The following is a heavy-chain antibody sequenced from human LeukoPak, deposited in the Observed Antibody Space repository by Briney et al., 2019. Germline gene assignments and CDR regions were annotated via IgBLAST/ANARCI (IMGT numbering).Heavy chain of an antibody. D-gene: IGHD3-10*01. CDR3: ARNSRFGVNWFDP. CDR1: GGSISSSNYY. CDR2: IYTSGST. Sequence: SETLSLTCTVSGGSISSSNYYWGWIRQPPGKGLEWIGRIYTSGSTNYNPSLKSRVTISVDTSKNQFSLKLSSVTAADTAVYYCARNSRFGVNWFDPWGQGTLVTVSS. J-gene: IGHJ5*02. V-gene: IGHV4-61*02.